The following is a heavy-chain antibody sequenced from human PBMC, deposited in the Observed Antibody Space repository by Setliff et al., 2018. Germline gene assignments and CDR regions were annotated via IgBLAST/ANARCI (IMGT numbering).Heavy chain of an antibody. CDR2: INHSGST. J-gene: IGHJ4*02. CDR3: TVYNTGSSKDHY. Sequence: PSETLSLTCTVSGGSISSGDYYWSWIRQPPGKGLEWIGEINHSGSTNYNPSLKSRVTISVDTSKNQFSLKLSSVTAADTALYYCTVYNTGSSKDHYWGQGTPVTVS. V-gene: IGHV4-30-4*08. CDR1: GGSISSGDYY. D-gene: IGHD2-8*02.